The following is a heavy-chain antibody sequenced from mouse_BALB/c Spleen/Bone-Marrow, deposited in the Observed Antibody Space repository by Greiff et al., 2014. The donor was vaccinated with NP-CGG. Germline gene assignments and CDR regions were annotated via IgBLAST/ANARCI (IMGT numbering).Heavy chain of an antibody. D-gene: IGHD1-1*01. CDR1: DFNIRDAY. J-gene: IGHJ3*01. CDR3: ADYYYGRSSFAY. Sequence: VQLQQSGAELVKPGASVKLSCTASDFNIRDAYMHWVKQRPEQGLEWIGRIDPANVNTKYDTKFQGKSTITADTSSNTAYLLLSSLTSEDTAVYYCADYYYGRSSFAYWGQGTLVTVSA. V-gene: IGHV14-3*02. CDR2: IDPANVNT.